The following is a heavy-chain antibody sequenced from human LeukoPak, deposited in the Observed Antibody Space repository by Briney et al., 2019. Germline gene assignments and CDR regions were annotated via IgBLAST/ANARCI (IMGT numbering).Heavy chain of an antibody. V-gene: IGHV4-59*01. CDR1: GGSISSYF. J-gene: IGHJ4*02. Sequence: SETLSLTCTVSGGSISSYFWSWIRQPPGKGLEWIGYIYYSGTTNYNPSLKSRVTISVDTSKNQFSLRLSSVTAADTAVYYCAREPRYPGGRGRPFDFWGQGTLVTVSS. CDR2: IYYSGTT. CDR3: AREPRYPGGRGRPFDF. D-gene: IGHD2-15*01.